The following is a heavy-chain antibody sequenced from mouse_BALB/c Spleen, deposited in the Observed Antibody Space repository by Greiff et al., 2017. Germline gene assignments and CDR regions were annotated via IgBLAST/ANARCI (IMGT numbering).Heavy chain of an antibody. D-gene: IGHD2-14*01. CDR2: IDPANGNT. J-gene: IGHJ4*01. CDR1: GFNFKDTY. Sequence: VQLKESGAELVKPGASVKLSCTASGFNFKDTYMHWVKQRPEQGLEWIGRIDPANGNTKYDPKFQGKATITADTSSNTAYLQRSSLTSEDTAVYYCARWVRHMDYWGQGTSVTVSS. V-gene: IGHV14-3*02. CDR3: ARWVRHMDY.